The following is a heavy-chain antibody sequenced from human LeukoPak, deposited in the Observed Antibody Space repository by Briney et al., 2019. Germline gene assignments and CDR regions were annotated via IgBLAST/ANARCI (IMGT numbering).Heavy chain of an antibody. CDR2: INHSGST. CDR3: ARGRYYYGSGSSGNWFDP. D-gene: IGHD3-10*01. J-gene: IGHJ5*02. V-gene: IGHV4-34*01. Sequence: PSETLSLTCAVYGGSFSGYYWSWIRQPPGKGLEWIGEINHSGSTNYNPSLNSRVTISVDTSKNQFSLKLSSVTAADTAVYYCARGRYYYGSGSSGNWFDPWGQGTLVTVSS. CDR1: GGSFSGYY.